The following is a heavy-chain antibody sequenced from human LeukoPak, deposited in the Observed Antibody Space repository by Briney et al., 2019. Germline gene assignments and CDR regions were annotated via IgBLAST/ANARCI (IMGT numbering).Heavy chain of an antibody. D-gene: IGHD7-27*01. J-gene: IGHJ4*02. Sequence: GGSLILSCEASGFTFSNYGMHWVRQAPGKGLEWVAVISSDGSDKYYADSVKGRFTISRDNSKNTLYLQMNSLRAEDTAVYYCAKDWGRFFYFDYWGQGTLVTVSS. CDR3: AKDWGRFFYFDY. V-gene: IGHV3-30*18. CDR1: GFTFSNYG. CDR2: ISSDGSDK.